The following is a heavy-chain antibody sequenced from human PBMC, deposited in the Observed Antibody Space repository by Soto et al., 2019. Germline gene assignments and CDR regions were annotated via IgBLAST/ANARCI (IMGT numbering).Heavy chain of an antibody. CDR2: INHSGST. CDR3: ARAAGPGELYYYYYYGMDV. V-gene: IGHV4-34*01. CDR1: GGSFSGYY. D-gene: IGHD3-10*01. Sequence: TSETLSLTCAVYGGSFSGYYWSWIRQPPGKGLEWIGEINHSGSTNYNPSLKSRVTISVDTSKNQFSLKLSSVTAADTAVYYCARAAGPGELYYYYYYGMDVWGQGTTVTVSS. J-gene: IGHJ6*02.